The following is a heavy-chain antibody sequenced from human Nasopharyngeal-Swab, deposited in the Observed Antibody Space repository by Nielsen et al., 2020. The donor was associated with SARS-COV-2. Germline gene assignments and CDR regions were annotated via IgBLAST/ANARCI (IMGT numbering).Heavy chain of an antibody. D-gene: IGHD3-9*01. CDR2: IYYSGST. V-gene: IGHV4-30-4*01. CDR3: ARGTDIPPDY. J-gene: IGHJ4*02. Sequence: WIRQPPGKGLEWIGYIYYSGSTYYNPSLKSRVTTSLDTSKNQFSLKLRSVTAADTAVYYCARGTDIPPDYWGQGTLVTVSS.